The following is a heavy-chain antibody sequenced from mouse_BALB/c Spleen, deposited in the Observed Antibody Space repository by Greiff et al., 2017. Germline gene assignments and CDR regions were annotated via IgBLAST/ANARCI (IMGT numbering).Heavy chain of an antibody. Sequence: EVQLQQSGPELVKPGASVKISCKASGYSFTGYYMHWVKQSHVKSLEWIGRINPYNGATSYNQNFKDKASLTVDKSSSTAYMELHSLTSEDSAVYYCARAYDRGGFAYWGQGTLVTVSA. J-gene: IGHJ3*01. V-gene: IGHV1-31*01. CDR3: ARAYDRGGFAY. CDR2: INPYNGAT. CDR1: GYSFTGYY. D-gene: IGHD2-14*01.